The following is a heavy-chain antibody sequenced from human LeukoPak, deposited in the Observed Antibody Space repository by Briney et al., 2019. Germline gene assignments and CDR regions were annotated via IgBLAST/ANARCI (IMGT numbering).Heavy chain of an antibody. D-gene: IGHD3-3*01. CDR1: AGSSSSYY. CDR3: ARRDKSGNWFDP. CDR2: IYYSGST. Sequence: SETLSLTCTVSAGSSSSYYWSWIRQPPGKGLEWIGYIYYSGSTNYNPSLKSRVTISVETSKNQFSLKLSSATAADTAVYYCARRDKSGNWFDPWGQGTLVTVSS. V-gene: IGHV4-59*08. J-gene: IGHJ5*02.